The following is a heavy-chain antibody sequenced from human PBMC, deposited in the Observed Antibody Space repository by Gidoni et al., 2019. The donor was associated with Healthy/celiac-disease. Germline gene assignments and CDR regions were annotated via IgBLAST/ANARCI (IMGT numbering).Heavy chain of an antibody. CDR2: ST. Sequence: STYYNPSLKSRVTISVDTSKNQFSLKLSSVTAADTAVYYCARLGGYYFDPWGQGTLVTVSS. D-gene: IGHD3-3*01. V-gene: IGHV4-39*01. J-gene: IGHJ5*02. CDR3: ARLGGYYFDP.